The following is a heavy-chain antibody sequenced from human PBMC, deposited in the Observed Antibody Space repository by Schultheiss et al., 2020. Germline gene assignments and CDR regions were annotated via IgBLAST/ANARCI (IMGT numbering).Heavy chain of an antibody. D-gene: IGHD6-19*01. CDR1: GGSISSSNW. Sequence: SETLSLTCAVSGGSISSSNWWSWVRQPPGKGLEWIGEIYHSGSTNYNPSLKSRVTISVDKSKNQFSLKLSSVTAADTAVYYCARTGYSSGWWGQGYYYYGMDVWGQGTTVTVSS. J-gene: IGHJ6*02. CDR2: IYHSGST. V-gene: IGHV4-4*02. CDR3: ARTGYSSGWWGQGYYYYGMDV.